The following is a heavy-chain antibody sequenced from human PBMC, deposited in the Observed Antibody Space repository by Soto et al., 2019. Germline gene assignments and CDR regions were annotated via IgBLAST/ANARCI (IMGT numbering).Heavy chain of an antibody. CDR3: ASITYDSSGYYRERGFDY. J-gene: IGHJ4*02. Sequence: SXKVSFRATGYTXSGYYMHWVRQAPGQGLEWMGWINPNSGGTNYAQKFQGRVTMTRDTSISTAYMDLSRLRSDYTAVYYCASITYDSSGYYRERGFDYWGQGTLVTVSS. V-gene: IGHV1-2*02. CDR1: GYTXSGYY. D-gene: IGHD3-22*01. CDR2: INPNSGGT.